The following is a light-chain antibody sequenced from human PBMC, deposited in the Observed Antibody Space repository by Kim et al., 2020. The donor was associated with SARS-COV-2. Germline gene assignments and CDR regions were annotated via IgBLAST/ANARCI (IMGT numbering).Light chain of an antibody. CDR1: QSLLHSNGYNY. V-gene: IGKV2-28*01. J-gene: IGKJ5*01. Sequence: SISCRSSQSLLHSNGYNYLDWYLQKPGQSPQLLIYLGSNRSSGVPDRFSGSGSGTDFTLKISRVEAEDVGVYYCMQALQTSITFGQGTRLEIK. CDR2: LGS. CDR3: MQALQTSIT.